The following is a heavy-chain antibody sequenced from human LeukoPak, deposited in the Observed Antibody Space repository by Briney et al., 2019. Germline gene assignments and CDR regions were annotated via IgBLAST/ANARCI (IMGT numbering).Heavy chain of an antibody. CDR3: ARWLLAAAAIGY. D-gene: IGHD4-23*01. J-gene: IGHJ4*02. Sequence: GGSLRLSCAASGFTFSSYAMSWVRQAPGKGREWVSAISGSGGSTYYADSVKGRFTISRDNSKNTLYLQMNSLRAEDTAVYYCARWLLAAAAIGYWGQGTLVTVSS. V-gene: IGHV3-23*01. CDR2: ISGSGGST. CDR1: GFTFSSYA.